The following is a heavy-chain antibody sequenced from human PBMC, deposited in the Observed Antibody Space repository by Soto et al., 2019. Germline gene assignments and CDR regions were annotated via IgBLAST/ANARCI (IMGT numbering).Heavy chain of an antibody. CDR3: ARDPHSGSYPSHFDY. J-gene: IGHJ4*02. Sequence: QVQLVESGGGVVQPGRSLRLSCAASGFTFSSYGMHWVRQAPGKGLEWVAVIWYDGSNKYYADSVKGRFTISRDNSKNTLYLQMNSRRAEDTAVYYCARDPHSGSYPSHFDYWGQGTLVTVSS. V-gene: IGHV3-33*01. CDR2: IWYDGSNK. CDR1: GFTFSSYG. D-gene: IGHD1-26*01.